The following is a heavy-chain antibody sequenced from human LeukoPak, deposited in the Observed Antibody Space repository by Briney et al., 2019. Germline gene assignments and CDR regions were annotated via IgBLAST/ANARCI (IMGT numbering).Heavy chain of an antibody. Sequence: GGSLRLSCEVSGFPFTLYNMTWVRQAPGKGLEWLYYADSVKGRFTISRDNAKNSLYLQMNGLGAEDTAVYHCARELNGYGYYFFDYWGPGTLVTVSS. CDR3: ARELNGYGYYFFDY. D-gene: IGHD3-16*01. J-gene: IGHJ4*02. V-gene: IGHV3-48*04. CDR1: GFPFTLYN.